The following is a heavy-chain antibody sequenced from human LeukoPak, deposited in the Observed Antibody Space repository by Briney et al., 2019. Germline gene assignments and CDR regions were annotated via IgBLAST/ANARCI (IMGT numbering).Heavy chain of an antibody. Sequence: PGGSLRLSCAASGFTFSSYGMHWVRQAPGKGLEWVAFIRYDGSNKYYADSVKGRFTISRDNSKNTLYLQMNSLRAEDTAVYYCAKDLYRLGRNWNDGAGVDYWGQGTLVTVSS. V-gene: IGHV3-30*02. CDR2: IRYDGSNK. CDR3: AKDLYRLGRNWNDGAGVDY. J-gene: IGHJ4*02. D-gene: IGHD1-1*01. CDR1: GFTFSSYG.